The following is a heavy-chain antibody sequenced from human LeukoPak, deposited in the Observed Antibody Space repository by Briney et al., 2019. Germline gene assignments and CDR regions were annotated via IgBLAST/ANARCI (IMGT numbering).Heavy chain of an antibody. V-gene: IGHV4-34*01. D-gene: IGHD6-19*01. Sequence: SETLSLTCAVYGGSFSGYYWSWIRQPPGKGLEWIGEINHSGSTNYNPSLKSRVTISVDTSKNQFSLKLSSVTAADTAVYYCASQKGSGWGFDYWGQGTLVTVSS. J-gene: IGHJ4*02. CDR1: GGSFSGYY. CDR2: INHSGST. CDR3: ASQKGSGWGFDY.